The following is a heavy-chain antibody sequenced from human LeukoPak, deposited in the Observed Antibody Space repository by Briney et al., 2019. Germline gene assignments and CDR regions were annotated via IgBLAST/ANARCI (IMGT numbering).Heavy chain of an antibody. CDR2: ISSSSSYI. CDR3: ARVDSSGHYYGGVDYFDY. CDR1: GFTFSSYS. D-gene: IGHD3-22*01. V-gene: IGHV3-21*01. Sequence: PGRSLRLSCAASGFTFSSYSMNWVRQAPGKGLEWVSSISSSSSYIYYADSVKGRFTISRDNAKNSLYLQMNSLRAEDTAVYYCARVDSSGHYYGGVDYFDYWGQGTLVTVSS. J-gene: IGHJ4*02.